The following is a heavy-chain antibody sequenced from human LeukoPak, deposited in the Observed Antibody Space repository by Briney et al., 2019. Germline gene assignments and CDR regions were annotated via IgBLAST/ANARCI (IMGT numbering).Heavy chain of an antibody. Sequence: ASVKVSCKASGYTFTGYYMHWVRQAPGQGLEWMGWINPNSGGTNYAQKFQGWVTMTRDTPISTAYMELSRLRSDDTAVYYCARGRDDYDILTGYYPSYGMDVWGKGTTVTVSS. D-gene: IGHD3-9*01. CDR3: ARGRDDYDILTGYYPSYGMDV. V-gene: IGHV1-2*04. CDR2: INPNSGGT. J-gene: IGHJ6*04. CDR1: GYTFTGYY.